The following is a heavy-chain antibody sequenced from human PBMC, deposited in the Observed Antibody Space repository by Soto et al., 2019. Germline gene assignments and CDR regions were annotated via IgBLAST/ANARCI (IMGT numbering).Heavy chain of an antibody. CDR3: ARGQVVAAQH. V-gene: IGHV4-30-2*01. CDR2: IYHSGGT. D-gene: IGHD2-15*01. CDR1: GGSISSGGYS. Sequence: QLQLQESGSGLVKPSQTLSLTCAVSGGSISSGGYSWSWIRQPPGKGLEWIGYIYHSGGTYYNPSLKSRVTISVDRSKNPFSLELSSVAAADTAVYYCARGQVVAAQHWGQGTLVTVSS. J-gene: IGHJ4*02.